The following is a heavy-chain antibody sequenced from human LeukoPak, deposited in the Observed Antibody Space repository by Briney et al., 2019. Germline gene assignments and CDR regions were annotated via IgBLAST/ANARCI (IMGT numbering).Heavy chain of an antibody. Sequence: SETLSLTCTVSGGSISSSSYYWGWIRQPPGKGLEWIVSIYYSGSTYYNTSLKSRVTISVDTSKNQFSLKLSSVTAADTAVYYCARNPTTVVPRAFDIWGQGTMVTVSS. V-gene: IGHV4-39*07. CDR3: ARNPTTVVPRAFDI. D-gene: IGHD4-23*01. J-gene: IGHJ3*02. CDR2: IYYSGST. CDR1: GGSISSSSYY.